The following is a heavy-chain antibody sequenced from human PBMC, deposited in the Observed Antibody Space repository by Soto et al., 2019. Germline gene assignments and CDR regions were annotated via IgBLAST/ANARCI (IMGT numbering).Heavy chain of an antibody. CDR3: ARNRGWDTLDY. Sequence: GGSLSLSCVASGFSFSSYWMKWVRQAPGKGLETVANIKGDGSEKTYVDSVKGRFTISRDNAKNSLYLEMDSLRAEDMAVYYCARNRGWDTLDYWGQGTLVTVSS. J-gene: IGHJ4*02. D-gene: IGHD6-19*01. CDR1: GFSFSSYW. V-gene: IGHV3-7*01. CDR2: IKGDGSEK.